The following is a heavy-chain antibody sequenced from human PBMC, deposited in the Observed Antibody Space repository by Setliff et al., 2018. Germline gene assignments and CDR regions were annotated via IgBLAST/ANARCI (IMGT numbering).Heavy chain of an antibody. CDR3: AKVLDTTGYYYFDF. CDR2: IKEDGSEK. Sequence: LRLSCAASRFTFSNYWMSWVRQAPGKGLEWVANIKEDGSEKYYVDSVKGRFTISRDGSKSTLYLDMSSLRSEDTAVYYCAKVLDTTGYYYFDFWGQGTLVTVSS. J-gene: IGHJ4*02. CDR1: RFTFSNYW. D-gene: IGHD3-22*01. V-gene: IGHV3-7*01.